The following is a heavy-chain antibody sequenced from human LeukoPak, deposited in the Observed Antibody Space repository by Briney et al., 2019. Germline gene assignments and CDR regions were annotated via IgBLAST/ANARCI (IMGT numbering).Heavy chain of an antibody. Sequence: SETLSLTCAVYGGSFSGYYWSWIRQPPGKGLEWIGEINHSGSTNYNPSLKSRVTISVDTSKNQFSLKLSSVTAADTAVYYCAREGEDSSGYFHAFDIWGQGTMVTVSS. D-gene: IGHD3-22*01. CDR1: GGSFSGYY. V-gene: IGHV4-34*01. J-gene: IGHJ3*02. CDR2: INHSGST. CDR3: AREGEDSSGYFHAFDI.